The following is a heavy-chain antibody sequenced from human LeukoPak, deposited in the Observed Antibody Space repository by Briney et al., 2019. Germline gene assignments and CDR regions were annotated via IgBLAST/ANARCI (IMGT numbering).Heavy chain of an antibody. CDR2: ISSRGSTI. V-gene: IGHV3-11*01. CDR3: ARDESAYYFDY. D-gene: IGHD3-3*01. CDR1: GFTFSDYY. J-gene: IGHJ4*02. Sequence: GGSLRLSCAASGFTFSDYYMSWIRQAPGKGLEWVSHISSRGSTIYYADSVKGRFTISRDNAKNSLYLQMNSLRAEDMAVYYCARDESAYYFDYWGQGTLVTVSS.